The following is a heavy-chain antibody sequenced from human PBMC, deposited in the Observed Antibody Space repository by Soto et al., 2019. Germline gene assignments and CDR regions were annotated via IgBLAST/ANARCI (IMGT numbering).Heavy chain of an antibody. CDR2: ISISVSTI. D-gene: IGHD3-22*01. V-gene: IGHV3-11*01. CDR3: ATALGSSGHVVTY. CDR1: GLTFTDYY. J-gene: IGHJ4*02. Sequence: WGSLRLSCAASGLTFTDYYMSWIRQAPGKGLEWVSYISISVSTIYYADSVKGRFTISRDNAKKSLYLQMNSLRAEDTAVYYCATALGSSGHVVTYWGKGTLVSISA.